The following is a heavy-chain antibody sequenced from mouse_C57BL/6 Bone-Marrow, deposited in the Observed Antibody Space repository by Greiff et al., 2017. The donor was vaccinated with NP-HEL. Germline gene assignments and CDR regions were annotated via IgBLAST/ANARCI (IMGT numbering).Heavy chain of an antibody. Sequence: VQLQQPGAELVMPGASVKLSCKASGYTFTSYWMHWVKQRPGQGLEWIGEIDPSDSYTNYNQKFKGKSTLTVDKSSSTAYMQLSSLTSEDSAVYYCARFDYDKVAYWGQGTLVTVSA. D-gene: IGHD2-4*01. CDR3: ARFDYDKVAY. J-gene: IGHJ3*01. V-gene: IGHV1-69*01. CDR2: IDPSDSYT. CDR1: GYTFTSYW.